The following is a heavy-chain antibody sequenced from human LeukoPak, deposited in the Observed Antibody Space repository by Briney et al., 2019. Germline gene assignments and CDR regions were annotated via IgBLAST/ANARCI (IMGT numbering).Heavy chain of an antibody. J-gene: IGHJ4*02. CDR1: GGSISSSGYY. CDR3: AANSGQFY. Sequence: KPSETLSLTCTVSGGSISSSGYYWGWIRQPPGKGLEWIGSIYYSGSTYYNPSLQSRVTISVNTSKNQFSLNLSSVTAADTAVFYCAANSGQFYWGQGTLVTVSS. CDR2: IYYSGST. V-gene: IGHV4-39*01. D-gene: IGHD1-26*01.